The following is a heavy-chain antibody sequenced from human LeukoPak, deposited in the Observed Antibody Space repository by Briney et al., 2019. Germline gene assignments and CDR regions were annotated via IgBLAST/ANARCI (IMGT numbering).Heavy chain of an antibody. Sequence: KTSETLSLTCTVSGGSISTYYWSWIRQPPGKELEWLGYIYSSGSTNYNPSLKSRVTISVDTSKNQFSLKLSSVTAADTAVYYCARVLGSGYSDYWGQGTLVTVSS. V-gene: IGHV4-59*01. CDR1: GGSISTYY. CDR3: ARVLGSGYSDY. J-gene: IGHJ4*02. D-gene: IGHD2-15*01. CDR2: IYSSGST.